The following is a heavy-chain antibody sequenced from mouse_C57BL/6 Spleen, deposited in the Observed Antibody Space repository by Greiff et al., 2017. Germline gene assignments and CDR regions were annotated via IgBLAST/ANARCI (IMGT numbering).Heavy chain of an antibody. CDR1: GFSLTSYG. J-gene: IGHJ3*01. Sequence: VKLQESGPGLVAPSQSLSITCTVSGFSLTSYGVHWVRQPPGKGLEWLVVIWSDGSTTYNSALKSRLSISKDNSKSQVFLKMNSLQTDDTAMYYCARGDSSGYGFAYWGQGTLVTVSA. CDR2: IWSDGST. CDR3: ARGDSSGYGFAY. D-gene: IGHD3-2*02. V-gene: IGHV2-6*03.